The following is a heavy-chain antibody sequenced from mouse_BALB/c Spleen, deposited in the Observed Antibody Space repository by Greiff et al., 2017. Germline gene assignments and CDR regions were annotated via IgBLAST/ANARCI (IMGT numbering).Heavy chain of an antibody. CDR1: GYTFTSYW. J-gene: IGHJ2*01. Sequence: VQGVESGAELAKPGASVKMSCKASGYTFTSYWMHWVKQRPGQGLEWIGYINPSTGYTEYNQKFKDKATLTADKSSSTAYMQLSSLTSEDSAVYYCARGITLDYWGQGTTLTVSS. D-gene: IGHD1-1*01. CDR2: INPSTGYT. V-gene: IGHV1-7*01. CDR3: ARGITLDY.